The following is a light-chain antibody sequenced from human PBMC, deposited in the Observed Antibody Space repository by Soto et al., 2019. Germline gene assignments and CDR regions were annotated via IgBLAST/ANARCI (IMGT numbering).Light chain of an antibody. CDR2: EAS. V-gene: IGKV1-5*03. CDR3: QQYSSYPRT. CDR1: QAISSY. J-gene: IGKJ1*01. Sequence: DIQMTQSPSTLSASVGDSITITCRASQAISSYLAWYQKKPGKAPKLLIYEASSLESGVPSRFSGSGSGTEFTLTISSLQPDDFATYYCQQYSSYPRTFGQGTKVDIK.